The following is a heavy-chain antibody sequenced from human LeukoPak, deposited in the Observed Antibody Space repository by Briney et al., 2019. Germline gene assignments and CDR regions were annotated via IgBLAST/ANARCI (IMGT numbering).Heavy chain of an antibody. V-gene: IGHV3-21*01. CDR3: ARDQSSPCVS. Sequence: PGGSLRLSCAASGFTFSSYSMNWVRQAPGKGLEWVSSISTSSSSMYYADSVKGRFTISRDNAKNSLYLQMNSLRAEDTAVYFCARDQSSPCVSWGQGTLVTVSS. D-gene: IGHD6-13*01. CDR1: GFTFSSYS. CDR2: ISTSSSSM. J-gene: IGHJ4*02.